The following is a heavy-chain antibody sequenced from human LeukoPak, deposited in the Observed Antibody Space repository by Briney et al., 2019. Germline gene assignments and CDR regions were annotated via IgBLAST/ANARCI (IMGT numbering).Heavy chain of an antibody. J-gene: IGHJ4*02. CDR1: GFTFSSYA. V-gene: IGHV3-30*04. CDR2: ISYDGSNK. Sequence: GRSLRLSCAASGFTFSSYAMHWVRQAPGKGLEWVAVISYDGSNKYYADSVKGRFTISRDNSKNTLYLQMNSLRAEDTAVYYCARDFEYYYDSSGYSAPSYWGQGTLVTVSS. D-gene: IGHD3-22*01. CDR3: ARDFEYYYDSSGYSAPSY.